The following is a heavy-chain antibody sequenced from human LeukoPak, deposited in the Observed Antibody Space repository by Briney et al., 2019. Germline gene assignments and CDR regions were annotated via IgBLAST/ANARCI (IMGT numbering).Heavy chain of an antibody. CDR3: ARSRHGGWDYFDY. D-gene: IGHD6-19*01. Sequence: GGSLRLSCAVSGFTFSSYEMNWVRQAPGKGLEWVSHISSSGSTIYYADSVKGRFTISRDNAKNSLYLQMNSLRAEDTAVYYCARSRHGGWDYFDYWGQGTLVTVSS. CDR2: ISSSGSTI. J-gene: IGHJ4*02. V-gene: IGHV3-48*03. CDR1: GFTFSSYE.